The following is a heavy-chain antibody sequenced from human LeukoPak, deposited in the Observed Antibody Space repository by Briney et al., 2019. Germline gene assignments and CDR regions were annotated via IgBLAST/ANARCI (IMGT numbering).Heavy chain of an antibody. CDR2: INHSGST. CDR3: ACLTTVYGMDV. CDR1: GGSFSGYY. V-gene: IGHV4-34*01. Sequence: SETLSLTCAVYGGSFSGYYWSWIRQPPGKGLEWIGEINHSGSTNYNPSLKSRVTISVDTSENQFSLKLSSVTAADTAVYYCACLTTVYGMDVWGQGTTVTVSS. D-gene: IGHD4-17*01. J-gene: IGHJ6*02.